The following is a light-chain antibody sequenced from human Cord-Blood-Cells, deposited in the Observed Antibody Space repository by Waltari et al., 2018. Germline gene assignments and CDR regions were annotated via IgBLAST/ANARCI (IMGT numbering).Light chain of an antibody. V-gene: IGLV3-21*03. J-gene: IGLJ3*02. CDR2: DGR. Sequence: SYVLTQPPSVSVAPGKTARITRGGNNIGSKSVHWYQHKPGHAPVLVVYDGRDRPSGIPERFSGSNSGNTATLTISRVEAGDEADYYCQVWDSSSDHWVFGGGTKLTVL. CDR3: QVWDSSSDHWV. CDR1: NIGSKS.